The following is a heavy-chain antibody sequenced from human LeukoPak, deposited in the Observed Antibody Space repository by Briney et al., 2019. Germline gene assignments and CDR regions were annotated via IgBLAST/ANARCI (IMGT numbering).Heavy chain of an antibody. D-gene: IGHD6-13*01. V-gene: IGHV3-30*18. Sequence: PGGSLRLSCAASGFTFSSYGMHWVRQAPGKGLEWVAVISYDGSNKYYADSVKGRFTISRDNSKNTLYLQMNSLRAEDTAVYYCAKDQGSWAYGLAAAGNLNYWGQGNLVTVSS. CDR3: AKDQGSWAYGLAAAGNLNY. CDR1: GFTFSSYG. J-gene: IGHJ4*02. CDR2: ISYDGSNK.